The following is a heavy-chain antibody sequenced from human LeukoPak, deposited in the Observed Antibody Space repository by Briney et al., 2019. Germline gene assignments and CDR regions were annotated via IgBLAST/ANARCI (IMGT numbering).Heavy chain of an antibody. Sequence: GGSLRLSCADSGFTFNSYWMSWVRQAPGKGLEWVANIKQDGSEKYYVDSVKGRFTISRDNAKNSLYLQMNSLRAEDTAVYYCARVTVRYFDWLNGFDYWGQGTLVTVSS. CDR1: GFTFNSYW. V-gene: IGHV3-7*04. CDR3: ARVTVRYFDWLNGFDY. J-gene: IGHJ4*02. CDR2: IKQDGSEK. D-gene: IGHD3-9*01.